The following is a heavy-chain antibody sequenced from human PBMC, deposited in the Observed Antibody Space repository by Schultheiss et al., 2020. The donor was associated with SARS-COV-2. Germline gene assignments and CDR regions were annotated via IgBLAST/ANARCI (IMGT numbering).Heavy chain of an antibody. CDR3: ARRPSGSYYYYMDV. V-gene: IGHV4-31*03. J-gene: IGHJ6*03. CDR1: GGSISSGGYY. CDR2: IYYSGST. D-gene: IGHD1-26*01. Sequence: TLSLTCTVSGGSISSGGYYWSWIRQHPGKGLEWIGYIYYSGSTYYNPSLKSRVTISVDTSKNQFSLKLSSVTAADTAVYYCARRPSGSYYYYMDVWGKGTTVTVSS.